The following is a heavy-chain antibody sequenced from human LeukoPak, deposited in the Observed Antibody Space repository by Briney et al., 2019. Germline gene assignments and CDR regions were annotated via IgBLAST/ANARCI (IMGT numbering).Heavy chain of an antibody. J-gene: IGHJ4*02. CDR3: AKRLSASDWSEVDY. D-gene: IGHD6-19*01. Sequence: GGSLRLSCAASGFTFSSYEMNWVRQAPGKGLEWVSYISSSGSTIYYADSVKGRFTISRDNSKNTVHLQMNSLRAEDTAVYYCAKRLSASDWSEVDYWGQGTLVTVSS. V-gene: IGHV3-48*03. CDR1: GFTFSSYE. CDR2: ISSSGSTI.